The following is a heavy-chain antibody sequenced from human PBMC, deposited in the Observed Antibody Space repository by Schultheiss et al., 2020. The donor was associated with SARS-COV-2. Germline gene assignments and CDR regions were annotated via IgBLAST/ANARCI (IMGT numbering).Heavy chain of an antibody. CDR1: GGSISSGDYY. Sequence: SETLSLTCTVSGGSISSGDYYWGWIRQPPGKGLEWIGSIYYSGSTYYNPSLKSRVTISVDTSKNQFSLKLSSVTAADTAVYYCARSDYDILTGYQTSTNQDAFDIWGQGTMVTVSS. CDR3: ARSDYDILTGYQTSTNQDAFDI. CDR2: IYYSGST. J-gene: IGHJ3*02. D-gene: IGHD3-9*01. V-gene: IGHV4-39*01.